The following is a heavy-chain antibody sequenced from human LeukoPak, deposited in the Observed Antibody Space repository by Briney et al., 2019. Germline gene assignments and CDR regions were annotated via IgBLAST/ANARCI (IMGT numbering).Heavy chain of an antibody. CDR2: IYYSGST. CDR1: GGSFSGYY. V-gene: IGHV4-59*01. J-gene: IGHJ3*02. Sequence: SETLSLTCAVYGGSFSGYYWSWIRQPPGKGLEWIGYIYYSGSTNYNPSLKSRVTISVDTSKNQFSLKLSSVTAADTAVYYCARVESYYDFWSGYYAWGAFDIWGQGTMVTVSS. CDR3: ARVESYYDFWSGYYAWGAFDI. D-gene: IGHD3-3*01.